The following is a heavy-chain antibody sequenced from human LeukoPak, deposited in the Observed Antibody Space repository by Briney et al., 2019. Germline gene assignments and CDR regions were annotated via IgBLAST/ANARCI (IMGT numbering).Heavy chain of an antibody. J-gene: IGHJ4*02. V-gene: IGHV4-59*01. CDR1: GGSISTYY. CDR3: ARAPYDSSGDYAFDY. Sequence: PETPSLTCTVSGGSISTYYWSWIWQPPGKGLEWIGYIYSSGSTKYNPALKSRVTLSVDTSKNQFSLKLSAVTAADTAVYYCARAPYDSSGDYAFDYWGQGSLVTVSS. CDR2: IYSSGST. D-gene: IGHD3-22*01.